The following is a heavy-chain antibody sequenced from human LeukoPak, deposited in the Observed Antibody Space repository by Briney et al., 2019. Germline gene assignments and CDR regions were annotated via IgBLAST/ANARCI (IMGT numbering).Heavy chain of an antibody. CDR1: GFTFSSYA. D-gene: IGHD3-22*01. Sequence: GGSLRLSCAASGFTFSSYAMSWVSQAPGKGLEWVSSISGSGGRTDYADSVKGRFTISRDNSKNTLYLQMNSLRAEDTAVYYCAKDSVTYYYDSSGYLFDYWGQGTLVTVSS. CDR3: AKDSVTYYYDSSGYLFDY. V-gene: IGHV3-23*01. J-gene: IGHJ4*02. CDR2: ISGSGGRT.